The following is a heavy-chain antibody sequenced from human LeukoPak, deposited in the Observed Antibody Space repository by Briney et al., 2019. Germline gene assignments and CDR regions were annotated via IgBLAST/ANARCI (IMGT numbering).Heavy chain of an antibody. CDR2: IYYSGST. J-gene: IGHJ3*02. CDR1: GGSIISYY. CDR3: ARGGPYDSSGYQYHASDS. Sequence: SETLSLTCTVSGGSIISYYRSWIRQPPGRGLEWIGYIYYSGSTNYNPSLKSRVTISVDTSKNEFSLKLSSVSAADTAEYYCARGGPYDSSGYQYHASDSCGQGIMVTVSS. D-gene: IGHD3-22*01. V-gene: IGHV4-59*01.